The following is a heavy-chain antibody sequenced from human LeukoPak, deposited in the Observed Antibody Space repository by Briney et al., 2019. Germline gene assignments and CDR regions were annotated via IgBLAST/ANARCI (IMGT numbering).Heavy chain of an antibody. V-gene: IGHV4-59*01. Sequence: PSETLSLTCTVSGGSMTNYYWSWIRQPPGKGLEWIGYVYYTGNTRYDPSLTSRVIISVDTSRNQFSLRLYSVTAAVTAVYYCARLLPNTLPGLPYNYHYLDVWGKGTTVTVSS. D-gene: IGHD2-15*01. CDR3: ARLLPNTLPGLPYNYHYLDV. CDR1: GGSMTNYY. J-gene: IGHJ6*03. CDR2: VYYTGNT.